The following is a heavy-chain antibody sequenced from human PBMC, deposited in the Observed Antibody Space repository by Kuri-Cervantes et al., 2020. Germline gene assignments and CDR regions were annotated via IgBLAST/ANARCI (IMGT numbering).Heavy chain of an antibody. CDR3: ARVGRTAPDY. CDR2: IYYSGST. CDR1: GGSFSGYY. V-gene: IGHV4-59*01. J-gene: IGHJ4*02. Sequence: SETLSLTCAVYGGSFSGYYWSWIRQPPGKGLEWIGYIYYSGSTNYNPSLKSRVTISVDTSKNQFSLKLSSVTAADTAVYYCARVGRTAPDYWAREPWSPSPQ.